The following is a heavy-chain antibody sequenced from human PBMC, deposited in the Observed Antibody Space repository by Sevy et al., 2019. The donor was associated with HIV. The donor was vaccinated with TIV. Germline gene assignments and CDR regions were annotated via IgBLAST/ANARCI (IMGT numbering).Heavy chain of an antibody. V-gene: IGHV3-7*01. CDR1: GFTLSSYW. CDR2: IDQDGSTK. Sequence: GGSLRLSCAASGFTLSSYWMPWVRQAPGKGLEWVANIDQDGSTKDYVDSVKGRFTISRDNAKNSLYLQMDSLRVEDTAVYYCARDLYGGTYSGNYWGQGTLVTVSS. J-gene: IGHJ4*02. D-gene: IGHD1-26*01. CDR3: ARDLYGGTYSGNY.